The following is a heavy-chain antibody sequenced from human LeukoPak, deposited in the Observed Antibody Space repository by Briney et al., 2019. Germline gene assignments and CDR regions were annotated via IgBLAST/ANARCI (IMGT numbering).Heavy chain of an antibody. D-gene: IGHD4-17*01. CDR2: IYYSGST. Sequence: SETLSLTCTVSGGSISRYYWSWIRQPPGKGLEWIGYIYYSGSTNYNPSLKSRVTISVDTSKNQFSLKLSSVTAADTAVYYCARDIWDYGDYGFDPWGQEPWSPSPQ. J-gene: IGHJ5*02. CDR3: ARDIWDYGDYGFDP. V-gene: IGHV4-59*01. CDR1: GGSISRYY.